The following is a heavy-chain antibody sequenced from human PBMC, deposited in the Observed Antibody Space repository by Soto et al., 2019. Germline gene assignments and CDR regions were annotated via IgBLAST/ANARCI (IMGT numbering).Heavy chain of an antibody. V-gene: IGHV3-23*01. Sequence: LRLSCAASGFSFSDYAMSWVRQAPGKGLEWVSVISESGGSTHYADSVRGRFTVSRDNSKNSLSLRMNSLRDEDTAVYFCAKRSPYSSGWYSPIFDYWGQGALVTV. CDR2: ISESGGST. J-gene: IGHJ4*02. CDR1: GFSFSDYA. D-gene: IGHD6-13*01. CDR3: AKRSPYSSGWYSPIFDY.